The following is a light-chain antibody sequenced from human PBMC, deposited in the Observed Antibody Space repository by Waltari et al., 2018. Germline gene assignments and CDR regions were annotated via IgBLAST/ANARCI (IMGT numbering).Light chain of an antibody. J-gene: IGLJ2*01. CDR1: RNDVGGYNS. CDR2: YVS. V-gene: IGLV2-14*01. Sequence: QSALPQPASVSVSPGHSVTIFCAGTRNDVGGYNSVSWYQEHPGQAPKGIIYYVSDRPSGVSDRFSGSKSGNTASLTISGLQAEDEADYYCSSQSSNDVVLFGGGTKLTVL. CDR3: SSQSSNDVVL.